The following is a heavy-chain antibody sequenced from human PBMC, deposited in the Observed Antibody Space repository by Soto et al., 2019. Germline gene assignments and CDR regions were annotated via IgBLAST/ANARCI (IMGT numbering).Heavy chain of an antibody. D-gene: IGHD1-26*01. V-gene: IGHV6-1*01. CDR1: GDSVSSNSAG. Sequence: QTLSLTSAITGDSVSSNSAGCSLVRHSPSRGLEWLGRTYYRSKWYYEYAVSVRGRITINPDTSKNQYSLQLNSVTPEDTAVYFCARGEQYSGRIFDYWGQGTLVTSPQ. CDR3: ARGEQYSGRIFDY. CDR2: TYYRSKWYY. J-gene: IGHJ4*01.